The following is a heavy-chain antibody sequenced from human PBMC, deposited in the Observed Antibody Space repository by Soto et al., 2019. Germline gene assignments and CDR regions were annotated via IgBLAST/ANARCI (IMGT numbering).Heavy chain of an antibody. CDR1: GYTLTGHY. D-gene: IGHD1-26*01. J-gene: IGHJ4*02. CDR3: GRGRSGQIVVFY. CDR2: IGPESGAT. V-gene: IGHV1-2*02. Sequence: GASVEVSCRASGYTLTGHYIHWVRQAPEQGPEWMGEIGPESGATRYAQRFQGRVTMTRDMSITTVYMELNNLSPDDTAVYYCGRGRSGQIVVFYWGQGTPVTVSS.